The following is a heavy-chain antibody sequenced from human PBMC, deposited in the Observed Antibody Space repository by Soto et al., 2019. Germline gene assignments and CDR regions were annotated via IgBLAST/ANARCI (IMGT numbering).Heavy chain of an antibody. CDR2: IIPIFGTA. J-gene: IGHJ6*02. CDR1: GGTFSSYA. D-gene: IGHD2-15*01. V-gene: IGHV1-69*13. Sequence: ASVKVSCKASGGTFSSYAISCVRQAPGQGLEWMGGIIPIFGTANYAQKFQGRVTITADESTSTAYMELSSLRSEDTAVYYRARVSGVAAIYYYYGMDVWGQGTTVTVSS. CDR3: ARVSGVAAIYYYYGMDV.